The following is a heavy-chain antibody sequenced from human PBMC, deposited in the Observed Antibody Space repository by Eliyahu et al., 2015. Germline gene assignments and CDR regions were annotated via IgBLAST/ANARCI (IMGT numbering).Heavy chain of an antibody. V-gene: IGHV1-69*01. Sequence: VQLEQSGPEMRKPGSSVRIACKTAGXTYSSFSINWIRXAPGQGLXWMGGVIPDLGSVNYARKFQGRLTITADDSASMAYMELSSLTSEDTATYFCGGGTEPVAVDYWGQGTLVTVSS. CDR1: GXTYSSFS. D-gene: IGHD6-19*01. CDR2: VIPDLGSV. CDR3: GGGTEPVAVDY. J-gene: IGHJ4*02.